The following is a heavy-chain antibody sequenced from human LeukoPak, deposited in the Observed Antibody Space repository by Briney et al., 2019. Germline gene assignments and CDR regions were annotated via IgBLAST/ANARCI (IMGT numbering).Heavy chain of an antibody. D-gene: IGHD3-10*01. V-gene: IGHV3-48*02. J-gene: IGHJ3*02. CDR1: GFSFGTYA. CDR2: ITSGSITT. CDR3: ARDLHYAFDI. Sequence: GGSLRLSCAASGFSFGTYAMSWVRQAPGKGLEWLSHITSGSITTHYADSVKGRFTVSRDNPKNSLYLQMNSLRDEDTAVYYCARDLHYAFDIWGQGTMVTASS.